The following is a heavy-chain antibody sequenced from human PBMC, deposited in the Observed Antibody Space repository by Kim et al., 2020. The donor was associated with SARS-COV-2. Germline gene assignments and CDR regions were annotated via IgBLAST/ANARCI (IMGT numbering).Heavy chain of an antibody. CDR2: IYDSGTT. D-gene: IGHD2-2*01. J-gene: IGHJ6*02. Sequence: SETLSLTCTVSGGSISRSSYYWGWIRQPPGKGLEWIGSIYDSGTTYYNPSLKSRVTISEATSKNQFSLKLSSVTAADTAVDYCARHGDGYCSITSCDKYYYYGMDVWGQGTTVTVSS. V-gene: IGHV4-39*01. CDR3: ARHGDGYCSITSCDKYYYYGMDV. CDR1: GGSISRSSYY.